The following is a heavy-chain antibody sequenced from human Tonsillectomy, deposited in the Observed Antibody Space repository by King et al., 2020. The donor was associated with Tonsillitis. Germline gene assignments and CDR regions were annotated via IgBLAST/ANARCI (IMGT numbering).Heavy chain of an antibody. Sequence: VQLVESGGGVVQPGRSLRLSCADSGFTFSDYAMHWVRQAPGEGLEWVAVISSDGSNKYYADSVKGRFTISRDNSKNTLFLQMNSLRAEDTAVYHCARTFYYDSNRYYHGDVLDIWAQGTMVTVSS. J-gene: IGHJ3*02. V-gene: IGHV3-30*04. CDR1: GFTFSDYA. CDR2: ISSDGSNK. D-gene: IGHD3-22*01. CDR3: ARTFYYDSNRYYHGDVLDI.